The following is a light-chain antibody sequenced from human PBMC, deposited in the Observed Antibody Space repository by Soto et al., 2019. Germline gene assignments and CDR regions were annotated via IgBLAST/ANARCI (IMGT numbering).Light chain of an antibody. Sequence: DIQRTQSPSTLSASLGDRFTITCRASQSISTWLAWYQQRPGKASKLLIFDASSSESGVPSRYSSSGSGTEFMLTIRSLQSDDFATYFCQQYNTYSKTFGQRAKVDIK. CDR2: DAS. J-gene: IGKJ1*01. CDR3: QQYNTYSKT. V-gene: IGKV1-5*01. CDR1: QSISTW.